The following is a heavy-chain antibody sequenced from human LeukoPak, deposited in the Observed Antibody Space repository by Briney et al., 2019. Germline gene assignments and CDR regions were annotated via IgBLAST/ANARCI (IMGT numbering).Heavy chain of an antibody. D-gene: IGHD3-22*01. J-gene: IGHJ4*02. CDR2: IYYNGST. Sequence: SETLSLTCTVSGGSISSSSYYWGWIRQPPGKALEWIGSIYYNGSTYYNPSLKSRVTISVVTSKNQFSLKLSSVTAADTAVYYCARLRDYYDSSGYYWGQGTLVTVSS. CDR3: ARLRDYYDSSGYY. V-gene: IGHV4-39*01. CDR1: GGSISSSSYY.